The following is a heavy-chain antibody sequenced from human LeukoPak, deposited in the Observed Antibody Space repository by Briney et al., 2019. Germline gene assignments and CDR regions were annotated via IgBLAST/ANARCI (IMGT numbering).Heavy chain of an antibody. CDR3: AKDRESNIVLVPAAVDY. Sequence: PGGSLRLSCAASGFTFSSYGMHWARQAPGKGLDWGAFIRYDGTNKYYADSVKGRFTISRDNSKNTLYLQMNSLRAGDTAVYYCAKDRESNIVLVPAAVDYWGQGTLVTVSS. CDR1: GFTFSSYG. V-gene: IGHV3-30*02. J-gene: IGHJ4*02. CDR2: IRYDGTNK. D-gene: IGHD2-2*01.